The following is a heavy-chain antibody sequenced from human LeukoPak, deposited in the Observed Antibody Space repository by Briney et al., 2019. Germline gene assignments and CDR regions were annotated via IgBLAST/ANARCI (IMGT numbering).Heavy chain of an antibody. V-gene: IGHV3-9*01. CDR3: AKTTCSSTSCYTGFLFDY. CDR2: ISWNSGSI. D-gene: IGHD2-2*02. Sequence: GRSLRLSCAASGFTFDDYAMHWVRQAPGKGLEWVSGISWNSGSIGYADSVKGRFTISRDNAKNSLYLQMNSLRAEDTALYYCAKTTCSSTSCYTGFLFDYWGQGTLVTVSS. CDR1: GFTFDDYA. J-gene: IGHJ4*02.